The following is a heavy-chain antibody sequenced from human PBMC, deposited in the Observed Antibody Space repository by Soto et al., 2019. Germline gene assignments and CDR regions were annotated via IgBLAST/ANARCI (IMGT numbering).Heavy chain of an antibody. D-gene: IGHD5-12*01. CDR1: GGSVNSGSYY. J-gene: IGHJ5*02. V-gene: IGHV4-61*03. CDR3: ARGFTGYPNRFDP. CDR2: ISYSGNT. Sequence: SETLSLTCTVTGGSVNSGSYYWSWIRQPPGKGLEWIGYISYSGNTNYNPSLKSRVTISVDTSKKHFSLNLSSATAADTAVYYCARGFTGYPNRFDPWGQGTLVTVSS.